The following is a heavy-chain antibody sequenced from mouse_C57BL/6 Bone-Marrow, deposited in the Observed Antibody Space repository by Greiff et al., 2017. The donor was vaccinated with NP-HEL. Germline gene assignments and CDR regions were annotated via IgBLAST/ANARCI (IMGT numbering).Heavy chain of an antibody. D-gene: IGHD1-1*01. V-gene: IGHV1-42*01. CDR1: GYSFTGYY. J-gene: IGHJ2*01. Sequence: EVQLKESGPELVKPGASVKISCKASGYSFTGYYMNWVKQSPEKSLEWIGEINPSTGGTTYNQKFKAKATLTVDKSSSTAYMQLKSLTSEDSAVYYCARFGNYYGFDYWGQGTTLTVSS. CDR3: ARFGNYYGFDY. CDR2: INPSTGGT.